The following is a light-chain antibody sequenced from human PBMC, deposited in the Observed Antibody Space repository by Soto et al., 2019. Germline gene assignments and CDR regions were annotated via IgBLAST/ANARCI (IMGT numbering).Light chain of an antibody. J-gene: IGKJ1*01. V-gene: IGKV3-20*01. CDR2: GAS. Sequence: EIVLTQSPGSLSLSPGERATLSCRASQSVDSSFFAWYQQKPGQAPRLLIYGASNRATGIPDRFSGRGSGTDFTLTIPGLEPEDFAVYSGQQYVSSVTFGQGTKVEIK. CDR3: QQYVSSVT. CDR1: QSVDSSF.